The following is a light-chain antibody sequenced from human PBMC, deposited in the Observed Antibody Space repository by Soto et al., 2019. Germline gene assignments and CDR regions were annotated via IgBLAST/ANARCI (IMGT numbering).Light chain of an antibody. CDR1: SSDVGNYNY. CDR2: MVS. CDR3: TSPTPGSLYV. J-gene: IGLJ1*01. Sequence: QSVLTQPASVSGSPGHSITISCTGTSSDVGNYNYVSWYQQYPGRVPKLLIYMVSNRPSGVSNRFSGSKSGNTASLTISGLQAEDEADYFCTSPTPGSLYVFGTGTKLTVL. V-gene: IGLV2-14*01.